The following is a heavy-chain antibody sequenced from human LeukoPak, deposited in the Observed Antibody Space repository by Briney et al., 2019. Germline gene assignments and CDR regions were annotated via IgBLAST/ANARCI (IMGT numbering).Heavy chain of an antibody. CDR3: ARKGYCSSTSCYFDY. CDR2: IYHSGST. V-gene: IGHV4-30-2*01. J-gene: IGHJ4*02. D-gene: IGHD2-2*01. CDR1: GFIFDDYA. Sequence: LRLSCAASGFIFDDYAMHWIRQPPGKGLEWIGYIYHSGSTYYNPSLKSRVTISVDRSKNQFSLKLSSVTAADTAVYYCARKGYCSSTSCYFDYWGQGTLVTVSS.